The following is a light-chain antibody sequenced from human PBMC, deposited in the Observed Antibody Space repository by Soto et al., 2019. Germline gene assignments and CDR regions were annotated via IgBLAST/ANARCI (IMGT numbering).Light chain of an antibody. Sequence: EVVLTQSPGTLSLSPGERATLSCRASQRVAANYLAWYQQKRGQAPRLLIYGASSRATGIPDRFSGSGSGADFTLTFSRLEPEDFSVYYCHQYRTAPLTFGPGTKVDIK. CDR2: GAS. V-gene: IGKV3-20*01. CDR1: QRVAANY. J-gene: IGKJ3*01. CDR3: HQYRTAPLT.